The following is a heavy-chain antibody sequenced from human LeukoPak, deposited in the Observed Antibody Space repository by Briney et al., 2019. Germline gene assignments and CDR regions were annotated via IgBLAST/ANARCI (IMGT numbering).Heavy chain of an antibody. D-gene: IGHD6-13*01. V-gene: IGHV4-30-4*01. CDR2: IYYSGST. J-gene: IGHJ4*02. CDR3: ARDPYSSSWYGTT. CDR1: GGSISSGDYY. Sequence: SQTLSFTCTVSGGSISSGDYYWSWIRQPPGKGLEWIGYIYYSGSTYYNPSLKSRVTISVDTSKNQFSLKLSSVTAADTAVYYCARDPYSSSWYGTTWGQGTLVTVSS.